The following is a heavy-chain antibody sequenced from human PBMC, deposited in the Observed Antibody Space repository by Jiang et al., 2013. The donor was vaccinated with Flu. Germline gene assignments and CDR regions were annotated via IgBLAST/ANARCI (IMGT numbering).Heavy chain of an antibody. V-gene: IGHV3-30*18. CDR1: GFTFSTYG. Sequence: AASGFTFSTYGMHWVARLQARGVEWVAVISHGGSSQYYGDSVKGRFTISRDNSKNTLFLQMNGLRPEDTAVYYCAKDPVHIMVAPEYLDWWGQGTLVTVSS. CDR2: ISHGGSSQ. D-gene: IGHD2-21*01. J-gene: IGHJ4*02. CDR3: AKDPVHIMVAPEYLDW.